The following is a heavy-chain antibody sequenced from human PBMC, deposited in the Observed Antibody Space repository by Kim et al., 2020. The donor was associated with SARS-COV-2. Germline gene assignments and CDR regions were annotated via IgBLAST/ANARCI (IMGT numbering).Heavy chain of an antibody. D-gene: IGHD4-4*01. J-gene: IGHJ4*02. V-gene: IGHV3-73*01. Sequence: GGSLRLSCAASGFILSDSFLHWVRQASGKGPEWVGRIRSKANSDATVYAASVKGRFIISRDDSQNTAYLQMNSLETEDTALYYCSSTTEAPASNVYWGQGTLVTVSS. CDR3: SSTTEAPASNVY. CDR1: GFILSDSF. CDR2: IRSKANSDAT.